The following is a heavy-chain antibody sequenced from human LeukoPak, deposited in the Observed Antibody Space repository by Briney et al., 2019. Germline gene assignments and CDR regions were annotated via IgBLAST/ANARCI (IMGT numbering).Heavy chain of an antibody. Sequence: SETLSHTCAVYGGSFSGYYWSWIRQPPGKGLEWIGEINHSGSTNYNPSLKSRVTISVDTSKNKFSLNLSSVTAADTAVYYCARGGYCSGGSCYDRDLDYWGQGTLVTVSS. D-gene: IGHD2-15*01. J-gene: IGHJ4*02. CDR3: ARGGYCSGGSCYDRDLDY. V-gene: IGHV4-34*01. CDR1: GGSFSGYY. CDR2: INHSGST.